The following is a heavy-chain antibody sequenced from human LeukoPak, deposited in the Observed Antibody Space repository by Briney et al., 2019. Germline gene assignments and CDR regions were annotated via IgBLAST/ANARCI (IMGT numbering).Heavy chain of an antibody. CDR1: GFTFDDYG. J-gene: IGHJ4*02. Sequence: GGSLRLSCAASGFTFDDYGMSWVRQAPGKGLEWVANIKQDGSEKYYVDSVKGRFTISRDNAKNSLYLQMNSLRAEDTAVYYCAREYDFWSGYFFDYRGQGTLVTVSS. CDR2: IKQDGSEK. V-gene: IGHV3-7*01. D-gene: IGHD3-3*01. CDR3: AREYDFWSGYFFDY.